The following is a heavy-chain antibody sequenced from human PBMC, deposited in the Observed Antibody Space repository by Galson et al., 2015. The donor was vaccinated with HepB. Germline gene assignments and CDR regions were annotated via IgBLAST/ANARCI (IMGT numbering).Heavy chain of an antibody. J-gene: IGHJ4*02. CDR2: ISYDGSNE. D-gene: IGHD3-10*01. CDR3: EGQLWFGEAPDY. V-gene: IGHV3-30*03. Sequence: SLRLSCAASGFTFSSYGMYWVRQAPGKGLEWVAGISYDGSNEHYADSVKGRFTISRDNPKNTVYLQMNSLRVEDTAVYYCEGQLWFGEAPDYWGQGTLVTVSS. CDR1: GFTFSSYG.